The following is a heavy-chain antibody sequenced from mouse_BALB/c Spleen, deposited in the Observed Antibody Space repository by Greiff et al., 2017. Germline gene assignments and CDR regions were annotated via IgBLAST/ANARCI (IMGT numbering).Heavy chain of an antibody. CDR3: ASVIAGYYGGY. V-gene: IGHV3-1*02. CDR1: GYSFTSGYS. Sequence: DVQLEESGPDLVKPSQSLSLTCTVTGYSFTSGYSWHWIRQSPGNKLEWMGYIHYSGSTNYNPSLKSRIPITRDTSKNQFFLQLNSVTTEDTATYYCASVIAGYYGGYWGQGTTLTVSS. J-gene: IGHJ2*01. CDR2: IHYSGST.